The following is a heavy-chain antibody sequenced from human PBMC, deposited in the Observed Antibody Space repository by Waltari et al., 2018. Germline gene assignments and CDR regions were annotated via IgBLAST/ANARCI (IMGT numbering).Heavy chain of an antibody. CDR2: MNPNSGNT. D-gene: IGHD3-10*01. V-gene: IGHV1-8*02. CDR1: GGTFSSYA. Sequence: QVQLVQSGAEVKKPGSSVKVSCKASGGTFSSYAISWVRQAPGQGLEWMGWMNPNSGNTGYAQKFQGRVTMTRNTSISTAYMELSSLRSEDTAVYYCARGGYYGSGSGYGMDVWGQGTTVTVSS. J-gene: IGHJ6*02. CDR3: ARGGYYGSGSGYGMDV.